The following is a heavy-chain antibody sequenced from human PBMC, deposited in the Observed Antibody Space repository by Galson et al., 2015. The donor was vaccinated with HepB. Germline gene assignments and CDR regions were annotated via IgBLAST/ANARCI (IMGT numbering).Heavy chain of an antibody. CDR3: WADGGYNGLWYTFDF. Sequence: SVKVSCKVSGYNVSELSIHWVRLPPGKGLEWMGGLDPEDGEPFYAQKFEDRLIMTEDTSSDTAYMELSSLRSEDTAVYYCWADGGYNGLWYTFDFWGQGALVIVSS. CDR2: LDPEDGEP. CDR1: GYNVSELS. V-gene: IGHV1-24*01. J-gene: IGHJ4*02. D-gene: IGHD5-12*01.